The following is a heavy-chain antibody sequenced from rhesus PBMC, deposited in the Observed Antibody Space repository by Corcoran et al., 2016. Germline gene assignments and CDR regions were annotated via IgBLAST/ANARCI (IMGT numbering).Heavy chain of an antibody. V-gene: IGHV4-122*02. D-gene: IGHD6-25*01. J-gene: IGHJ4*01. CDR1: GGSISSGYYY. CDR2: ITYSGTT. CDR3: ARDSGSSDY. Sequence: QVQLQESGPGLVKPSESLSLTCAVSGGSISSGYYYWSWIRQPPGKGLEWIGYITYSGTTSYNPSLKSRVTISRDTSKSQFSLKLSSVTAADTAVYYCARDSGSSDYWGQGVLVTVSS.